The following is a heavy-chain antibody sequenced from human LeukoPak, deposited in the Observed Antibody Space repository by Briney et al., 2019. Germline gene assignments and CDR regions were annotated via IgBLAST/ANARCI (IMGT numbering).Heavy chain of an antibody. CDR3: AAETLLTDSQGMMDY. CDR2: IYYSGST. V-gene: IGHV4-30-4*01. J-gene: IGHJ4*02. CDR1: GGSFSSGDFF. Sequence: PSQTLSLTCTVSGGSFSSGDFFWSWIRQPPGTGLEWIGYIYYSGSTYYNPSPKSRVTISVDTSNNQFSLKLTSVTAADTAVYYCAAETLLTDSQGMMDYWGQGTLVTVSS. D-gene: IGHD3-9*01.